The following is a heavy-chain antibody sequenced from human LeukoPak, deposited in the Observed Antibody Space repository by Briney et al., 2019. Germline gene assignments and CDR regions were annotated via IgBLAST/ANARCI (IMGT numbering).Heavy chain of an antibody. J-gene: IGHJ4*02. CDR2: IYYSGST. V-gene: IGHV4-61*01. Sequence: PSETLSLTCTVSGGSVSSGSYYWSWIRQPPGKGLEWIGYIYYSGSTYHNPSLKSRVTISVDTSKNQFSLKLSSVTAADTAVYYCARDEYYFDYWGQGTLVTVSS. CDR1: GGSVSSGSYY. CDR3: ARDEYYFDY.